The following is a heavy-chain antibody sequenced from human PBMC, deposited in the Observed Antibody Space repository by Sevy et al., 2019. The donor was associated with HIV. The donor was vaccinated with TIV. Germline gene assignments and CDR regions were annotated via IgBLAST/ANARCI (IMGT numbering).Heavy chain of an antibody. J-gene: IGHJ4*02. Sequence: GGSLRLSCAASGFTFSNDPMNWVRQAPGKGLEWLSYISAGSTTIYYADSGKGRLTISRDNAKNSLYLQMNSLRDEDTAVYYCARDRFYAFDYWGQGTLVTVSS. CDR3: ARDRFYAFDY. CDR2: ISAGSTTI. V-gene: IGHV3-48*02. D-gene: IGHD3-16*01. CDR1: GFTFSNDP.